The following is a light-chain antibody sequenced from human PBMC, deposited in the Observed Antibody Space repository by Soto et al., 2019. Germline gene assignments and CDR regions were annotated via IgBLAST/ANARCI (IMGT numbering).Light chain of an antibody. Sequence: DIQMTQSPSTLSASVGDRVTITCRVSQSISSWLAWYQKKPGKAPKLLIYKASGLESGVPSRFSGSGSGTDFTLTISSLQPDDFATYYCQQYDSYSPLTFGGGTKVDIK. J-gene: IGKJ4*01. V-gene: IGKV1-5*03. CDR1: QSISSW. CDR2: KAS. CDR3: QQYDSYSPLT.